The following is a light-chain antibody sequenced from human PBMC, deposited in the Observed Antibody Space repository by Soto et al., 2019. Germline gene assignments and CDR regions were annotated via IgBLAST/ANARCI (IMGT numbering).Light chain of an antibody. CDR3: ASYTRSSTVV. J-gene: IGLJ2*01. V-gene: IGLV2-14*01. CDR2: DVT. Sequence: QSVLTQPASVSGSPGQSITISCIGTSSDIGSYNYVSWYQQYPGKAPKLMIYDVTNRPSGVSNRFSGSKSSNTASLTISGLQAEDEADYYCASYTRSSTVVFGGGTKLTVL. CDR1: SSDIGSYNY.